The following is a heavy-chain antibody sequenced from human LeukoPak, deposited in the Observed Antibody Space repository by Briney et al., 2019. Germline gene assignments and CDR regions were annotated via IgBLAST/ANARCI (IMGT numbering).Heavy chain of an antibody. V-gene: IGHV3-7*01. CDR1: GFIFSTYY. CDR2: IKRDGSEK. D-gene: IGHD3-3*01. J-gene: IGHJ4*02. CDR3: AKGPEWLFPPGGESFDY. Sequence: GGSLRLSCAASGFIFSTYYMNWVRQAPGKGLEWVANIKRDGSEKDYADSVKGRFTISRDNSKNTLYLQMNSLRAEDTAVYYCAKGPEWLFPPGGESFDYWGQGTLVTVSS.